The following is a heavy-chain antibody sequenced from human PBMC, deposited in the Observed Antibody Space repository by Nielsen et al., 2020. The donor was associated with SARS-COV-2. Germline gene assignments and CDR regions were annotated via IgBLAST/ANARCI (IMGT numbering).Heavy chain of an antibody. CDR3: AKVSSSWYGGDY. CDR2: ISWNSGSI. V-gene: IGHV3-9*01. D-gene: IGHD6-13*01. Sequence: SLKISCAASGFTFDDYAMHWVRQAPGKGLEWVSGISWNSGSIGYADSVKGRFTISRDNAKNSPYLQMNSLRAEDTALYYCAKVSSSWYGGDYWGQGTLVTVSS. J-gene: IGHJ4*02. CDR1: GFTFDDYA.